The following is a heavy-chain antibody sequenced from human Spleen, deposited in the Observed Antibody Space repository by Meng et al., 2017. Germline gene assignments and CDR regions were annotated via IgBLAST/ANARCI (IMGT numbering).Heavy chain of an antibody. Sequence: QGQLPESGPGMVKPSGTLSLTVAVSGGAFSDYYWSWIRQPPGEGLEWIGEINQSVSTNYNPSLESRATISVDTSQNNLSLKLSSVTAADSAVYYCARGPTTMAHDFDYWGQGTLVTVSS. CDR2: INQSVST. V-gene: IGHV4-34*01. J-gene: IGHJ4*02. D-gene: IGHD4-11*01. CDR3: ARGPTTMAHDFDY. CDR1: GGAFSDYY.